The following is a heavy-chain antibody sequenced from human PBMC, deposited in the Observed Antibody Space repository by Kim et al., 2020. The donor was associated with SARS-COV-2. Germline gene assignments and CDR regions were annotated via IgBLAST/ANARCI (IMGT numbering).Heavy chain of an antibody. D-gene: IGHD5-18*01. CDR1: GYTFTSYA. V-gene: IGHV1-3*01. CDR2: INAGNGNT. CDR3: ASVDVDTAMASNSYYYYYGMDV. J-gene: IGHJ6*02. Sequence: ASVKVSCKASGYTFTSYAMHWVRQAPGQRLEWMGWINAGNGNTKYSQKFQGRVTITRDTSASTAYMELSSLRSEDTAVYYCASVDVDTAMASNSYYYYYGMDVWGQGTTDTVSS.